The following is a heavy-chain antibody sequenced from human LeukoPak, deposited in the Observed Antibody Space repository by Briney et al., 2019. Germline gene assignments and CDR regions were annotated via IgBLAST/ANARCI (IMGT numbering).Heavy chain of an antibody. V-gene: IGHV1-69*01. CDR2: IIPIFGTA. J-gene: IGHJ4*02. D-gene: IGHD6-25*01. Sequence: SVKVSCKASGGTFSSYAISWVRHAPGQGLEWMGGIIPIFGTANYAQKFQGRVTITAAESTSTAYMDLRSLRSDDTAVYYCARGDWAAGDDYWGQGTLVTVSS. CDR3: ARGDWAAGDDY. CDR1: GGTFSSYA.